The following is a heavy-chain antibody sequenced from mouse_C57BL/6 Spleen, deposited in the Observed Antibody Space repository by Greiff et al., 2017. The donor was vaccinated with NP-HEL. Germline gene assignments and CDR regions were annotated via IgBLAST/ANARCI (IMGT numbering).Heavy chain of an antibody. D-gene: IGHD1-1*01. J-gene: IGHJ1*03. CDR2: ISDGGSYT. CDR3: ASLTTVVALDFDV. CDR1: GFTFSSYA. Sequence: EVKLVESGGGLVKPGGSLKLSCAASGFTFSSYAMSWVRQTPEKRLEWVATISDGGSYTYYPDNVKGRFTISRDNAKNNLYLQMSHLKSEDTAMYYCASLTTVVALDFDVWGTGTTVTVSS. V-gene: IGHV5-4*03.